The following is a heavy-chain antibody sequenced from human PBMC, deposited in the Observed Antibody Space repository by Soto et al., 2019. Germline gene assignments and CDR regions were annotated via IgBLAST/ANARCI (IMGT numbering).Heavy chain of an antibody. Sequence: SETLSLTCTVSGDSISSTSYYWGWIRQPPGKGLEWIGNIYYSGNTYYNPSLKSRVTISVDTSKNQFSLKLSSVTAADTALYDCATYSSSSGWFDPWGQGNLVTVSS. CDR3: ATYSSSSGWFDP. CDR1: GDSISSTSYY. D-gene: IGHD6-6*01. J-gene: IGHJ5*02. V-gene: IGHV4-39*01. CDR2: IYYSGNT.